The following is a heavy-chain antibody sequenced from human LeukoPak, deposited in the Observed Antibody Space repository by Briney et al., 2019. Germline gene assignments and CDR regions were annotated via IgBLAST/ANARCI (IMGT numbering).Heavy chain of an antibody. V-gene: IGHV3-23*01. D-gene: IGHD4-11*01. CDR3: ARRPYTNNHYYYAMGA. CDR2: ISAGGTNT. J-gene: IGHJ6*02. CDR1: GFTFSSYA. Sequence: GGSLRLSCAASGFTFSSYAMTWVRQVPGKGLDWVSSISAGGTNTYFAGSVKGRCTISRDNSKNTVFLQMKSLRAEDTAVYYCARRPYTNNHYYYAMGAWGQGTTVTVSS.